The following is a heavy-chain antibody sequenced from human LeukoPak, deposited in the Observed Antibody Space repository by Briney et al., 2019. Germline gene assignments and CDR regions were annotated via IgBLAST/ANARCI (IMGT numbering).Heavy chain of an antibody. V-gene: IGHV4-38-2*01. J-gene: IGHJ5*02. CDR3: ARPVYDFWSGLNWFDP. D-gene: IGHD3-3*01. CDR1: GYSISSGYY. CDR2: IYHIGST. Sequence: SETLSLTCAVSGYSISSGYYWGWIRQPPGKGLEWVGSIYHIGSTYYNPSLKSRVTISVDTSKNQFSLKLSSVTAADTAVYYCARPVYDFWSGLNWFDPWGQGTLVTVSS.